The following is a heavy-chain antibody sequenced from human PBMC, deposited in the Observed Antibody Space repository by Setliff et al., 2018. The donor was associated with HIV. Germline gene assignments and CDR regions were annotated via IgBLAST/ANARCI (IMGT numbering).Heavy chain of an antibody. V-gene: IGHV5-51*01. CDR2: IYPGDSDT. Sequence: GESLKISCKGSGYSFTSYWIGWVRQMPGKGLEWMGIIYPGDSDTRYSPSFQGQVTFSADTTVDTAYLQWNTLKSSDTAMYYCARQPTDTSGYNNWFDSWGQGTLVTVSS. D-gene: IGHD3-3*01. J-gene: IGHJ5*01. CDR3: ARQPTDTSGYNNWFDS. CDR1: GYSFTSYW.